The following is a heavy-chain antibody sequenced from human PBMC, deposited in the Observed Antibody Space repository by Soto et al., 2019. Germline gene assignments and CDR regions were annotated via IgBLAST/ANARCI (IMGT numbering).Heavy chain of an antibody. V-gene: IGHV1-2*02. Sequence: QVQLVQSGAEVKKPGASVKVSCKASGYTFTGYYMHWVRQAPGQGLEWMGWINPNSGVTNYAQKFQGRVTMTRDTSISTAYMELSRLRSDDTAVYYCARGTTVVTRGYYYYGMDVWGQGTTVTVSS. CDR2: INPNSGVT. CDR1: GYTFTGYY. D-gene: IGHD4-17*01. J-gene: IGHJ6*02. CDR3: ARGTTVVTRGYYYYGMDV.